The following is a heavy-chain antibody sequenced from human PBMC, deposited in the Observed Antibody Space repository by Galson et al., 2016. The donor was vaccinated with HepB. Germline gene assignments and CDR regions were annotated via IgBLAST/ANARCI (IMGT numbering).Heavy chain of an antibody. Sequence: SLRLSCAASGFTVSYNQMSWVRQAPGKGLEWVSVIYSGGNTYYTDSVRGRFTIYRDISNNTLYLQMNSLKVEDSALYYCVKGSGWLTLDIYEYFHHWGQGTLVTVSS. CDR1: GFTVSYNQ. CDR2: IYSGGNT. J-gene: IGHJ1*01. CDR3: VKGSGWLTLDIYEYFHH. V-gene: IGHV3-53*05. D-gene: IGHD2-2*03.